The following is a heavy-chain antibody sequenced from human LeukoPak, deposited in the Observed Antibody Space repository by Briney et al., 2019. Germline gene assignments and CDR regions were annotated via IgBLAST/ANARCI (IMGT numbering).Heavy chain of an antibody. CDR3: ARVALGYCSSTSCSDWYFDL. CDR2: IYYSGST. J-gene: IGHJ2*01. V-gene: IGHV4-59*01. CDR1: ADSINTYY. Sequence: SETLSLTCTVSADSINTYYWNWIRQPPGKGLEWIGYIYYSGSTNYNPSLKSRVTISVDTSKNQFSLKLSSVTAADTAVYYCARVALGYCSSTSCSDWYFDLWGRGTLVAVSS. D-gene: IGHD2-2*01.